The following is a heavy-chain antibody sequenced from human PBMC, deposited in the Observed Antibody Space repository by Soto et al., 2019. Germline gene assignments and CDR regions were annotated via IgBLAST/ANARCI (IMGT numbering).Heavy chain of an antibody. J-gene: IGHJ6*03. V-gene: IGHV1-8*01. CDR2: MNPNSGNT. Sequence: QVQLVQSGAEVKKPGASVKVSCKASGYTFTSYDINWVRQATGQGLEWMGWMNPNSGNTGYAQKFQGRVTMTRNTSISTAYMELSSLRSEDTAVYYCAREGIVVVPAAMGGENYYYYYMDVWGKGTTVTVSS. D-gene: IGHD2-2*01. CDR1: GYTFTSYD. CDR3: AREGIVVVPAAMGGENYYYYYMDV.